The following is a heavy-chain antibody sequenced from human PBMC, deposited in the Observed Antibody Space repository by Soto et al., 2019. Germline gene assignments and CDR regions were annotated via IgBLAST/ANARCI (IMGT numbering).Heavy chain of an antibody. CDR3: ATPVRYSSSDDLHAFDT. D-gene: IGHD6-19*01. CDR2: ISYDGSNK. Sequence: QVQVVESGGGVVQPGRALRLSCAASGFTFTSYGMHWVRQAPGKGLEWVALISYDGSNKYYADSVKGRFTISRDTSKNTLYLQMNSLRAEDTGIYYCATPVRYSSSDDLHAFDTWGQGTKVTVSS. J-gene: IGHJ3*02. CDR1: GFTFTSYG. V-gene: IGHV3-30*03.